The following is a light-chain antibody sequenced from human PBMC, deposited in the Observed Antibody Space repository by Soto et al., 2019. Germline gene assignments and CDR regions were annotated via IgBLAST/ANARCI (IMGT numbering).Light chain of an antibody. J-gene: IGLJ3*02. CDR1: SGYSDYK. Sequence: QLVLTQPPSASASLGASVTLTCTLSSGYSDYKVEWYQQRPGKGPRFVMRVGTGEIVGSKGEGIPDRFSVLGSGLNRNLTIKNIQEEDESDYHCGADHGSGSSFVWVFGGGTKLTVL. CDR3: GADHGSGSSFVWV. V-gene: IGLV9-49*01. CDR2: VGTGEIVG.